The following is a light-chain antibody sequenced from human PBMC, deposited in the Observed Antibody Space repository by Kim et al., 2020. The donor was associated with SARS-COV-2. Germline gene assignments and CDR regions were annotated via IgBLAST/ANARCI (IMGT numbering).Light chain of an antibody. J-gene: IGLJ2*01. V-gene: IGLV3-21*04. CDR2: YDS. CDR1: NIGSKS. Sequence: SVGPGKTAMITCGGNNIGSKSVPWYQQKPGQAPVLVIYYDSDRPSGIPERFSGSNSGNTATLTISRVEAGDEADYYCQVWDSSSDQFGGGTQLTVL. CDR3: QVWDSSSDQ.